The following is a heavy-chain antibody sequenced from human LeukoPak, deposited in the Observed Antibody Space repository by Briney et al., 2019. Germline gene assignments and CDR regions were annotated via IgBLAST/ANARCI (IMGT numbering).Heavy chain of an antibody. CDR1: GFTFSSYG. D-gene: IGHD2-15*01. CDR2: IRYDGSNK. J-gene: IGHJ4*02. V-gene: IGHV3-30*02. Sequence: GGSLRLSCAASGFTFSSYGMHWVRQAPGKGLEWVAFIRYDGSNKYYADSVKGRFTISRDNSKNTLYLQMNSLRAEDTAVYDCAASFCSGGSCYSGDLDYWGQGTLVTVSS. CDR3: AASFCSGGSCYSGDLDY.